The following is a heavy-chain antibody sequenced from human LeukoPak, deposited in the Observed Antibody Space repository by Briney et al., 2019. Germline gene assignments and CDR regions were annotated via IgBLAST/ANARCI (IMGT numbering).Heavy chain of an antibody. J-gene: IGHJ4*02. CDR1: GGSISGYY. CDR2: VYHSGST. V-gene: IGHV4-59*01. CDR3: ARASRVGNTGYFFDQ. D-gene: IGHD1-26*01. Sequence: SETLSLTCTVSGGSISGYYWSWIRQPPGKGLECLGYVYHSGSTNYNPSLKSRVTISIDTSKNQFSLKVGSVTAADTAVYYCARASRVGNTGYFFDQWGQGTRVTVSS.